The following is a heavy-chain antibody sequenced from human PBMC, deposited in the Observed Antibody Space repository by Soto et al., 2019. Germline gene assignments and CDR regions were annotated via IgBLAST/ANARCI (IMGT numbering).Heavy chain of an antibody. Sequence: GGSLRLSCAASGFSITSYGMHWVRQAPGKGLEWVAVMWDDGRQQLYADSVKGRFIISRDNSKNTLYLQMNSLRAEDTAVYYCVRAGKEILIDGMDVWGQGTKVTVSS. CDR3: VRAGKEILIDGMDV. D-gene: IGHD3-3*01. CDR1: GFSITSYG. CDR2: MWDDGRQQ. V-gene: IGHV3-33*01. J-gene: IGHJ6*02.